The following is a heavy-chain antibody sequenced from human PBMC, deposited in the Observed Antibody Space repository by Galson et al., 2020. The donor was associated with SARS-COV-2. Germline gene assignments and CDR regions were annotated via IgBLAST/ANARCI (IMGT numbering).Heavy chain of an antibody. D-gene: IGHD2-21*02. CDR3: AKCAGGGNFAPMDV. Sequence: GESLKISCAASGFTIDDYAMHWVRQAPGKGLEWVSLISWDGGSTYYADSVKGRFTISRDNSKNSLYLQMNSLRAEDTALYYCAKCAGGGNFAPMDVWGQGTTVTVSS. J-gene: IGHJ6*02. V-gene: IGHV3-43D*04. CDR2: ISWDGGST. CDR1: GFTIDDYA.